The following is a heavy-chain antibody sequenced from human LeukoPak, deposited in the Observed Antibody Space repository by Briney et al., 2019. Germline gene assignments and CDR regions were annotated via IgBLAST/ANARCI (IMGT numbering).Heavy chain of an antibody. J-gene: IGHJ4*02. CDR1: GGSISSSSYY. CDR2: IYYSGST. V-gene: IGHV4-39*01. CDR3: ARLTEYYYGSGSYFDY. Sequence: SETLSLTCTVSGGSISSSSYYWGWIRQPPGKGLEWIGSIYYSGSTYYNPSLKSRVTISVDTSKNQFSLKLSSVTAADTAVYYCARLTEYYYGSGSYFDYWGQGTLVTVSS. D-gene: IGHD3-10*01.